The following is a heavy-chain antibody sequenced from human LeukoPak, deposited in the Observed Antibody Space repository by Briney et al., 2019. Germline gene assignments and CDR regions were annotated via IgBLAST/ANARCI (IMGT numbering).Heavy chain of an antibody. Sequence: SQTLSLTCTASGGSISRGSYYSSWIRQPAGKGLDWIARIYTSGSTNYHPSLKCRLTISVDTSKNQFSLTLSSVTAADTAVYYCPRAKWELLKYYFDYWGQGTLVTVSS. V-gene: IGHV4-61*02. CDR3: PRAKWELLKYYFDY. J-gene: IGHJ4*02. D-gene: IGHD1-26*01. CDR2: IYTSGST. CDR1: GGSISRGSYY.